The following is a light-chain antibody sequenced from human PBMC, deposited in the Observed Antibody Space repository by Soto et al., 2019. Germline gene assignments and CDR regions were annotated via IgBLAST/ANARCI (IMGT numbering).Light chain of an antibody. V-gene: IGKV3-11*01. J-gene: IGKJ5*01. CDR2: GAS. Sequence: EIVLTQSPATLSLSPGDRAALSCKASQSVHNFLAWYQQKPGQAPRLLIYGASTRAAGIPARFSGSGSGTDFTLTITRLEPEDSAVYYCQQYNNWPPITFGQGTRLEIK. CDR3: QQYNNWPPIT. CDR1: QSVHNF.